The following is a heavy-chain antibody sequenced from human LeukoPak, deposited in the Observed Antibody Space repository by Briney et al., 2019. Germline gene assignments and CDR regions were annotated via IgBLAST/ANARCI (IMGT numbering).Heavy chain of an antibody. V-gene: IGHV1-2*02. CDR1: GYTFNGYY. Sequence: ASVKVSCKDSGYTFNGYYMHWVRQAPGQGVEWMGWINPNSGGTNYAQKFQGRVTMTRDTSISTAYMELSRLRSDDTAVYYCARGDYYDSSGYYLYYFDYWGQGTLVTVSS. CDR2: INPNSGGT. J-gene: IGHJ4*02. D-gene: IGHD3-22*01. CDR3: ARGDYYDSSGYYLYYFDY.